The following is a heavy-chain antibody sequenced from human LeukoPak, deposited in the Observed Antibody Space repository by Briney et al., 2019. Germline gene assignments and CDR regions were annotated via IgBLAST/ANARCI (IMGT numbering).Heavy chain of an antibody. V-gene: IGHV3-48*01. CDR2: ITNSGNSK. J-gene: IGHJ4*02. CDR1: GFTLSSYS. D-gene: IGHD5-12*01. Sequence: GGSLRLSCAASGFTLSSYSMNWVRQAPGKGLEWVSYITNSGNSKSYADSAKGRFTISRDIASNSLFLQMSSLRVEDTAIYYCAGGWGGYSSYPPDYWGQGTLVTVSS. CDR3: AGGWGGYSSYPPDY.